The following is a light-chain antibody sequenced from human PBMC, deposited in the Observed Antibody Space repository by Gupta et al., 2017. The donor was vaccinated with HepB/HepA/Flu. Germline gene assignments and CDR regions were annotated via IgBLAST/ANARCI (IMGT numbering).Light chain of an antibody. CDR3: QQLNTYPLT. CDR1: QGIGSF. J-gene: IGKJ3*01. V-gene: IGKV1-9*01. CDR2: AAS. Sequence: DIQLTQSPSFLSASVGDRVTITCRASQGIGSFLAWYQQKPGKAPKLLTYAASTLQSGVPSRFSGSGSGTDFTLTISSLLPEDFATYFCQQLNTYPLTFGPGTKVDVK.